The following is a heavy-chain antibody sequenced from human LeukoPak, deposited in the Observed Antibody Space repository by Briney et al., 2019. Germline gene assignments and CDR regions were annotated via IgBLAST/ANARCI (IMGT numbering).Heavy chain of an antibody. CDR2: IYTSEST. Sequence: SETLSLTCTVSGGSISSYYWSWIRQPAGKGLEWIGRIYTSESTNYNPSLKSRVTISVDTSKNQFSLKLSSVTAADTAVYYCARGRITIFGVVTAALGIWGQGTMVTVSS. CDR3: ARGRITIFGVVTAALGI. D-gene: IGHD3-3*01. CDR1: GGSISSYY. J-gene: IGHJ3*02. V-gene: IGHV4-4*07.